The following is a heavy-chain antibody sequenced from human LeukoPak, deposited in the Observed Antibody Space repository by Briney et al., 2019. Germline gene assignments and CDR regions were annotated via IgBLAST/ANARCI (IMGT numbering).Heavy chain of an antibody. CDR2: IYCTATT. CDR1: GYSIGSGYH. Sequence: SETLSLTATVSGYSIGSGYHWGRIRQSPGKNLEWLGSIYCTATTHHNLSLKIPVTISIATTKYHFSLSFSSVNATDTAVYSCARQEIGLRSFDPWGQGTLVTVSS. V-gene: IGHV4-38-2*02. CDR3: ARQEIGLRSFDP. D-gene: IGHD3/OR15-3a*01. J-gene: IGHJ5*02.